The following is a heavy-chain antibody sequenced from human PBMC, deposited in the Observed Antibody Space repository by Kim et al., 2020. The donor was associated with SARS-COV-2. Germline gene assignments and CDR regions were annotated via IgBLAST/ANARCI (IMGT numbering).Heavy chain of an antibody. J-gene: IGHJ6*02. D-gene: IGHD1-20*01. CDR1: GGSISGYY. CDR2: IYSSGST. Sequence: SETLSLTCTVSGGSISGYYWSWIRQPAGKGLEWIGRIYSSGSTNYNPSLKSRITMSVDTSKNQFSLKLNSVTAADTAVYYCARDRRNLITGTTYYYVMDVWGQGTTVTVSS. V-gene: IGHV4-4*07. CDR3: ARDRRNLITGTTYYYVMDV.